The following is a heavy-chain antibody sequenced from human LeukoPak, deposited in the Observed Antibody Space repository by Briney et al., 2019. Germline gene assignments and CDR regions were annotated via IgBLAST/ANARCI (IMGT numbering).Heavy chain of an antibody. Sequence: GSLRLSCAASGFIFSSYSMNWVRQAPGKGLEWVSYISSSSSTIYYADSLKGRFTISRDNAKNSLYLQMNSLRAEDTAVYYCAELGITMIGGVWGKGTTVTISS. CDR3: AELGITMIGGV. J-gene: IGHJ6*04. CDR1: GFIFSSYS. D-gene: IGHD3-10*02. CDR2: ISSSSSTI. V-gene: IGHV3-48*04.